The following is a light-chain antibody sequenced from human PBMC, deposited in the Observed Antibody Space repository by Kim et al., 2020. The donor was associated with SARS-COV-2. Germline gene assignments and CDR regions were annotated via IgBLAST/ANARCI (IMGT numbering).Light chain of an antibody. CDR3: QQYHAYPRT. Sequence: AYVGDRVTITRRASQGIDNYVAWFQQKPGKAPKSLIYGASNLQTGVPSKFSGRGSGTDFSLTINSLQPEDVATYYCQQYHAYPRTFGQGTKVDIK. V-gene: IGKV1-16*02. CDR1: QGIDNY. J-gene: IGKJ1*01. CDR2: GAS.